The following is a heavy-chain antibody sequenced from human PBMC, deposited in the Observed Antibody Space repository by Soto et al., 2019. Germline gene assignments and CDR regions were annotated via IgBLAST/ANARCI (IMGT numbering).Heavy chain of an antibody. J-gene: IGHJ4*02. D-gene: IGHD2-15*01. Sequence: ASVKVSCKASGYTFTSYARHWVRQAPGQRLEWMGWINAGNGNTKYSQKFQGRVTITRDTSASTAYMELSSLRSEDTAVYYCARSSRDLHFYCWGPGSMIGVAS. CDR2: INAGNGNT. V-gene: IGHV1-3*01. CDR1: GYTFTSYA. CDR3: ARSSRDLHFYC.